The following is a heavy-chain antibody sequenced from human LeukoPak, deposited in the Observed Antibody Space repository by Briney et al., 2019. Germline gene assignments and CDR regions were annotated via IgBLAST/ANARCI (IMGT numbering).Heavy chain of an antibody. Sequence: SVKVSCKASGGTFSSYAISWVRQAPGQGLEWMGGIIPIFGSANYAQKFQGRVTITTDESTSTAYMELSSLRSEDTAVYYCARGRVYYYYDSSGYYPYFDYWGQGTLVTVSS. V-gene: IGHV1-69*05. CDR2: IIPIFGSA. J-gene: IGHJ4*02. CDR1: GGTFSSYA. D-gene: IGHD3-22*01. CDR3: ARGRVYYYYDSSGYYPYFDY.